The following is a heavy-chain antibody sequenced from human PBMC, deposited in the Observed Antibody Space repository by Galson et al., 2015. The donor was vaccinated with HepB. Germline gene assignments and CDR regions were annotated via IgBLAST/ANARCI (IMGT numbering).Heavy chain of an antibody. CDR2: ISGSGGST. CDR1: GFTFSSYA. J-gene: IGHJ4*02. CDR3: AGSGAKSGVVGATNEVGYFDY. V-gene: IGHV3-23*01. D-gene: IGHD1-26*01. Sequence: SLRLSCAASGFTFSSYAMSWVRQAPGKGLEWVSAISGSGGSTYYADSVKGRFTISRDNSKNTLYLQMNSLRAEDTAVYYCAGSGAKSGVVGATNEVGYFDYWGQGTLVTVSS.